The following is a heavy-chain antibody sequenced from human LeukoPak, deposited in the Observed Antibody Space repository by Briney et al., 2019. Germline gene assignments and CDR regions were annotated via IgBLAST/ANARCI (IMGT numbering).Heavy chain of an antibody. Sequence: GGSLRLSCAASGFTFSSYGMSWVRQAPGRGLEWVSAISGSGGSTYYADSVKGRFTISRDNSKNTLYLQMNSLRAEDTAVYYCARVMGRYCSSTSCYVDYWGQGTLVTVSS. CDR1: GFTFSSYG. D-gene: IGHD2-2*01. V-gene: IGHV3-23*01. CDR3: ARVMGRYCSSTSCYVDY. CDR2: ISGSGGST. J-gene: IGHJ4*02.